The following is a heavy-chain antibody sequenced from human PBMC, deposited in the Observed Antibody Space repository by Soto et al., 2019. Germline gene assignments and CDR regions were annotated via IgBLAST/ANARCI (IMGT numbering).Heavy chain of an antibody. CDR3: ASCTYYGDYVWMFDY. CDR1: GGSISSSSYY. D-gene: IGHD4-17*01. Sequence: PSETLSLTCTVSGGSISSSSYYWGWIRQPPGKGLEWIGSIYYSGSTYYNPSLKSRVTISVDTSKNQFSLKLSSVTAADTAVYYCASCTYYGDYVWMFDYWGQGTLVTVSS. J-gene: IGHJ4*02. V-gene: IGHV4-39*01. CDR2: IYYSGST.